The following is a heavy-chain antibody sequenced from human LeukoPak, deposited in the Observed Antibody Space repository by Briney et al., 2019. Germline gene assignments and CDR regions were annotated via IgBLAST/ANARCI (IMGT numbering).Heavy chain of an antibody. CDR1: GFTFSDYN. J-gene: IGHJ4*02. Sequence: GGSLRLSSVASGFTFSDYNMNWVRQAPGKGLEWVSSITTSSSYMYYADSVKGRFTISRDNAKNSLYLHMNSLRAEDTAVYYCARHGSGWYMNDYWGQGTLVTVSS. V-gene: IGHV3-21*01. CDR2: ITTSSSYM. CDR3: ARHGSGWYMNDY. D-gene: IGHD6-19*01.